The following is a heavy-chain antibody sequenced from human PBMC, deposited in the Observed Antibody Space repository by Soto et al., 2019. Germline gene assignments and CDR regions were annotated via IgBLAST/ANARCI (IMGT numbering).Heavy chain of an antibody. CDR3: ARGGFNRGNYYIFDY. CDR1: GGSFSGYY. J-gene: IGHJ4*02. Sequence: PSETLSLTCAVYGGSFSGYYWTWIRQPPGKGLEWIGEINHSGTTTYNPSLKSRVTISVDTSRDQFSLRLSSVTAADTAVYFCARGGFNRGNYYIFDYWGQGALVTVSS. CDR2: INHSGTT. D-gene: IGHD3-22*01. V-gene: IGHV4-34*01.